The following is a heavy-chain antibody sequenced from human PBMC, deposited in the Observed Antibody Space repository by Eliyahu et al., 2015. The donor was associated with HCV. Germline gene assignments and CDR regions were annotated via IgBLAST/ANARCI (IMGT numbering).Heavy chain of an antibody. J-gene: IGHJ4*02. Sequence: QVQLVESGGGLVKPGGSLRLSCAASGFTFSDYYMSWIRQAPGKGLEWVSYISSSGSTIYYADSVKGRFTISRDNAKNSLYLQMNSLRAEDTAVYYCASDHLGIYDFWSGYSERGYFDYWGQGTLVTVSS. V-gene: IGHV3-11*01. D-gene: IGHD3-3*01. CDR1: GFTFSDYY. CDR2: ISSSGSTI. CDR3: ASDHLGIYDFWSGYSERGYFDY.